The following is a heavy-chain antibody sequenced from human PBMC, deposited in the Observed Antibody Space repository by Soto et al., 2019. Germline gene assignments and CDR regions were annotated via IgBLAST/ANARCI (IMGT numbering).Heavy chain of an antibody. D-gene: IGHD3-3*01. V-gene: IGHV3-72*01. CDR2: TRNKADGFTT. CDR3: ARMPQTGYDLHV. Sequence: EVQLVESGGGLVQPGGSLRLSCAASGFTFSDHYMDWVRQAPGKGLEWVGRTRNKADGFTTEYASSVKGRFTISRDDSKNSLYLQMNSLKTEDTAVYFCARMPQTGYDLHVWGQGTTVTVSS. J-gene: IGHJ6*02. CDR1: GFTFSDHY.